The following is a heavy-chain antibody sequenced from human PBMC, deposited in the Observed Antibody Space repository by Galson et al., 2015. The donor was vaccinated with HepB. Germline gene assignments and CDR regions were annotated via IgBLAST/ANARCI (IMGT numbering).Heavy chain of an antibody. V-gene: IGHV3-30-3*01. CDR3: ARDSGVRGIIGYYAMDV. D-gene: IGHD3-10*01. CDR2: MSYDGNEK. J-gene: IGHJ6*02. Sequence: SLRLSCAASGFSFRSHAIHWVRQAPGKGLEWVAVMSYDGNEKFYADSVKGRFTVSRDNSEKTLYLEMNSLRVDDTAMYHCARDSGVRGIIGYYAMDVWGQGTTVTVS. CDR1: GFSFRSHA.